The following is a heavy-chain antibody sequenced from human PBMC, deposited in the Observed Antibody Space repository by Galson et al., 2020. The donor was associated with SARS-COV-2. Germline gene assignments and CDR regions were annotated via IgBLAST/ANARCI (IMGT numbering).Heavy chain of an antibody. D-gene: IGHD1-26*01. CDR1: GFTFSSYA. V-gene: IGHV3-23*01. CDR3: AEAWWELNLGDAFDI. J-gene: IGHJ3*02. CDR2: ISGSGGST. Sequence: GGSLRLSCAASGFTFSSYAMSWVRQAPGKGLEWVSAISGSGGSTYYADSVKGRFTISRDNSKNTLYLQMNSLRAEDTAVYYCAEAWWELNLGDAFDIWGQGTMVTVSS.